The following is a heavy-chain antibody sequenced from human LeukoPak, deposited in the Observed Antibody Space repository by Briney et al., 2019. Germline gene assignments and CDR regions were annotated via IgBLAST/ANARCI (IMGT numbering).Heavy chain of an antibody. J-gene: IGHJ3*02. Sequence: GGSLRLSCAASGFTFSSYSMNWVRQAPGKGLEWASIYSGGSTFYADSVKGRFTISRDNSKNTLYLQMNSLRAEDTAVYYCARGGSYLSAFDIWGQGTMVTVSS. CDR3: ARGGSYLSAFDI. CDR2: YSGGST. V-gene: IGHV3-53*01. D-gene: IGHD1-26*01. CDR1: GFTFSSYS.